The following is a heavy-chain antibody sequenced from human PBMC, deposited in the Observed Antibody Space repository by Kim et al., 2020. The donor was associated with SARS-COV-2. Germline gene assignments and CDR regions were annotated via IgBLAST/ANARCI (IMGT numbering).Heavy chain of an antibody. Sequence: ASVKVSCKASGYTFTGHYMYWVRQAPGQGLEWMGRITPNSGGTNYAQKLQGRVTMTRDTSISTAYMELTSLTSDDTGVYFCARERFYDASGHGALDIWGQ. CDR2: ITPNSGGT. CDR3: ARERFYDASGHGALDI. D-gene: IGHD5-12*01. J-gene: IGHJ3*02. V-gene: IGHV1-2*05. CDR1: GYTFTGHY.